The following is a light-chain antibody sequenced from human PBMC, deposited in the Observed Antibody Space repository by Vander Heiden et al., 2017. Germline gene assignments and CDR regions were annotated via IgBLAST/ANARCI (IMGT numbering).Light chain of an antibody. CDR1: QSASSSY. J-gene: IGKJ1*01. CDR2: GAT. Sequence: EIVLTQSPGTLSLSPGGRATLSCRASQSASSSYLVWYQQKPGQTPRLLIYGATSSATGIPDRFSGSGSGTDFTLTISRLEPEDFAVYYCQQYGSTPRTFGQGTKVEIK. V-gene: IGKV3-20*01. CDR3: QQYGSTPRT.